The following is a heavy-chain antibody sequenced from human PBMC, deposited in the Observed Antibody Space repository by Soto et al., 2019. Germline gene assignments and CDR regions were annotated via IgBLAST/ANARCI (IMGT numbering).Heavy chain of an antibody. CDR3: ARVTRALIAAAGSGY. D-gene: IGHD6-13*01. V-gene: IGHV3-7*04. CDR2: IKQDGSEK. CDR1: GFTFSSYW. Sequence: EVQLVESGGGLVQPGGSLRLSCAASGFTFSSYWMSWVRQAPGKGLEWVANIKQDGSEKYYVVSVKGRFTISRDNAKNSLYLQMNSLRAEDTAVYYCARVTRALIAAAGSGYWGQGTLVTVSS. J-gene: IGHJ4*02.